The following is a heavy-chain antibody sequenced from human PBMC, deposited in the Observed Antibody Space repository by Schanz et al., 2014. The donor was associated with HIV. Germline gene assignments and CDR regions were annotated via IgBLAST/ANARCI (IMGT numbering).Heavy chain of an antibody. J-gene: IGHJ6*02. CDR2: ISGSGSTT. CDR1: GFTFSTYA. D-gene: IGHD1-20*01. CDR3: AKTSITLGMDV. V-gene: IGHV3-23*04. Sequence: VQLVESGGGVVQPGRSLRLSCAASGFTFSTYAMSWVRQAPGKGLEWVSAISGSGSTTYYADAVKGRFAISRVNSKNTLYLQMNSLRAEDTAIYYCAKTSITLGMDVWGQGTTVTVSS.